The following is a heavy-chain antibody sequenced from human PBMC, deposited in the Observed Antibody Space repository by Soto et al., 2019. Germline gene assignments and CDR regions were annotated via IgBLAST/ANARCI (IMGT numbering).Heavy chain of an antibody. J-gene: IGHJ4*02. CDR2: IDHSGST. Sequence: SETLSLTCAVYGGSFSGYYWSWIRQPPGKGLEWIGEIDHSGSTNYNPSLKSRVTVSVDTSKNQFSLKLNSVTAADTAVYYCARGGPGYYGSGSYYPRWGQGTLVTVSS. CDR3: ARGGPGYYGSGSYYPR. CDR1: GGSFSGYY. V-gene: IGHV4-34*01. D-gene: IGHD3-10*01.